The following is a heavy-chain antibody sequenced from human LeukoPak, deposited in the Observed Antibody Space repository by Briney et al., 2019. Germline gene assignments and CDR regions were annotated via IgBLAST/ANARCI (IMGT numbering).Heavy chain of an antibody. D-gene: IGHD2-15*01. CDR1: GGSISSSSYY. Sequence: PSETLSLTCTVSGGSISSSSYYWGWIRQPPGKGLEWIGSIYNSGSTYYNPSLKSRVTISVDTSKNQFSLKLSSVTAADTAVYYCARGRETLGYCSGGSCHPNYYYMDVWGKGTTVTVSS. CDR2: IYNSGST. V-gene: IGHV4-39*01. CDR3: ARGRETLGYCSGGSCHPNYYYMDV. J-gene: IGHJ6*03.